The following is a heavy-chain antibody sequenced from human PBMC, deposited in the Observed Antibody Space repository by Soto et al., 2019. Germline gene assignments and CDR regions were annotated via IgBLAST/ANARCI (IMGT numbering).Heavy chain of an antibody. CDR1: GGSISSSNW. V-gene: IGHV4-4*02. J-gene: IGHJ4*02. CDR3: ARAGGSMTTVTRSYFDY. D-gene: IGHD4-17*01. CDR2: IYHSGST. Sequence: SETLSLTCAVSGGSISSSNWWSWVRQPPGKGLGWIGEIYHSGSTNYNPSLKSRVTISVDKSKNQFSLKLSSVTAADTAVYYCARAGGSMTTVTRSYFDYWGQGTLVTVSS.